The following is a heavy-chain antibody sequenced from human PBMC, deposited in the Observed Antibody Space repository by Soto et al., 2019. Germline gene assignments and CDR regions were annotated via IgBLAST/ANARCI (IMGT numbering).Heavy chain of an antibody. CDR2: IKSKRDGGAR. D-gene: IGHD1-1*01. Sequence: EVQVVESGGDLVKPGGSLRLSCVTSGFMFSSAGMNWVRQAPGKGLEWVGRIKSKRDGGARDYAEPVKGRFSISRDDSKNTVFLQMNSLRAEDTAVYYCVEGWNDFWGQGTLVTVSS. CDR3: VEGWNDF. J-gene: IGHJ4*02. CDR1: GFMFSSAG. V-gene: IGHV3-15*01.